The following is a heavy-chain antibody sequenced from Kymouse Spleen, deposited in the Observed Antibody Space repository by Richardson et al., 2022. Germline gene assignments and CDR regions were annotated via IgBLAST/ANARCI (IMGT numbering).Heavy chain of an antibody. Sequence: EVQLVESGGGLVQPGGSLRLSCAASGFTFSSYWMSWVRQAPGKGLEWVANIKQDGSEKYYVDSVKGRFTISRDNAKNSLYLQMNSLRAEDTAVYYCARGNWNRYYYYYGMDVWGQGTTVTVSS. CDR2: IKQDGSEK. CDR3: ARGNWNRYYYYYGMDV. V-gene: IGHV3-7*01. CDR1: GFTFSSYW. J-gene: IGHJ6*02. D-gene: IGHD1-20*01,IGHD1-7*01.